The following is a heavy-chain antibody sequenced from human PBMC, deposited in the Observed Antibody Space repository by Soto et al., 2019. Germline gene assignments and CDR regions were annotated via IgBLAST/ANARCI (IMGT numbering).Heavy chain of an antibody. CDR1: GYSFAGYW. Sequence: GEALKISCKGSGYSFAGYWITWVRQKPGKGLEWMGIIYPGDSDTRYSPSFQGQVTISADKSISTAYLQWSSLKASDTAMYYCARPRIGIYAFDIWGQGTMVTVSS. CDR2: IYPGDSDT. D-gene: IGHD2-15*01. V-gene: IGHV5-51*01. CDR3: ARPRIGIYAFDI. J-gene: IGHJ3*02.